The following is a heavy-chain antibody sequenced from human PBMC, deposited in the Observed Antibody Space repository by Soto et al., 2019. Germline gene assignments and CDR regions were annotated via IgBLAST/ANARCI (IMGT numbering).Heavy chain of an antibody. V-gene: IGHV4-59*01. J-gene: IGHJ5*02. CDR3: ARGLRRQLLNWFDP. CDR1: GGSISSYY. D-gene: IGHD2-2*01. Sequence: LSLTCTVSGGSISSYYWSWIRQPPGKGLEWIGYIYYIGSTNYNPSLKSRVTISVDTSKNQFSLKLSSVTAADTAVYYCARGLRRQLLNWFDPRGQGTLVTVSS. CDR2: IYYIGST.